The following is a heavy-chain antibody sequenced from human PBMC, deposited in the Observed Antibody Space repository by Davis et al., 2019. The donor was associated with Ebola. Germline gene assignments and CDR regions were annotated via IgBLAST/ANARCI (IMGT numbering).Heavy chain of an antibody. Sequence: GGSLRLSCAASGFSVSTKYMNWVRQALGKGLQWVSIMYSGGTTYYADSVKGRFTISRDSSKNTVYLQMNNLRAEDTAVYYCARGDFYYGVDVWGQGTTVTVSS. CDR3: ARGDFYYGVDV. V-gene: IGHV3-53*01. CDR1: GFSVSTKY. J-gene: IGHJ6*02. CDR2: MYSGGTT.